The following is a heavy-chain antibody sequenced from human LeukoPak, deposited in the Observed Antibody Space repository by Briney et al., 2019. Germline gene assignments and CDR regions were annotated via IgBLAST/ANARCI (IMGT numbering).Heavy chain of an antibody. V-gene: IGHV3-7*01. CDR3: ARDPHMDYFDY. D-gene: IGHD2-21*01. Sequence: QPGGSLRLSCAASGFTFSSYWMSWVRQAPGKGLEWVANIKQDGSEKYYVDSVKGRFTISRDNAKNSLFLQMSSLRAEDTAVYYCARDPHMDYFDYWGQGTLVTVSS. J-gene: IGHJ4*02. CDR2: IKQDGSEK. CDR1: GFTFSSYW.